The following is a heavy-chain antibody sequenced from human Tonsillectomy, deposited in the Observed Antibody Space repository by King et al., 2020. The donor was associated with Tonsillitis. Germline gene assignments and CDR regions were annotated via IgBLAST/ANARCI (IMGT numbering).Heavy chain of an antibody. CDR2: INPSGTGT. CDR1: GYSFTKYY. Sequence: VQLVESGAEVKEPGASLKVSCKASGYSFTKYYMHWVRQAPGQRLEWMGLINPSGTGTGYAQNFQGRITMTRDMSTGTDYMELSSLRSDDTAVYYCAREGGSFRHFDLWGRGTLVTVSS. J-gene: IGHJ2*01. CDR3: AREGGSFRHFDL. D-gene: IGHD2/OR15-2a*01. V-gene: IGHV1-46*01.